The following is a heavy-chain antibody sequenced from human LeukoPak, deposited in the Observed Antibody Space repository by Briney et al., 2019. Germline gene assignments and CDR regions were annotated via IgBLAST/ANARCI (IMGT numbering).Heavy chain of an antibody. Sequence: SETLSLTCTVSGASISTYYWSWIRQPPGKGLEWIGYIYYSGSTNYNPSLKSRVSISVDTSKNQFSLKLSSVTAADTAVYYCARALSDAFDIWGQGTMVTVSS. J-gene: IGHJ3*02. CDR2: IYYSGST. CDR3: ARALSDAFDI. CDR1: GASISTYY. V-gene: IGHV4-59*12.